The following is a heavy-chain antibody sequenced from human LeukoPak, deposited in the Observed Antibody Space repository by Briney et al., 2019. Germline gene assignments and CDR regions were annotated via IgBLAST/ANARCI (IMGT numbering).Heavy chain of an antibody. D-gene: IGHD3-9*01. CDR1: GFTFSTYS. CDR3: ARDTRYDILTGYLDY. J-gene: IGHJ4*02. Sequence: GGSLRLSCAASGFTFSTYSMNWVRQAPGKGPEWVSSISSSSSYIYYADSVKGRFTISRDNAKNSLYLQMNSLRAEDTAVYYCARDTRYDILTGYLDYWGQGTLVTVSS. CDR2: ISSSSSYI. V-gene: IGHV3-21*01.